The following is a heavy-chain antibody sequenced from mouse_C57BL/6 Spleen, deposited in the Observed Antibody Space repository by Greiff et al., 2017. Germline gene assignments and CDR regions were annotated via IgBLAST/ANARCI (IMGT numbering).Heavy chain of an antibody. V-gene: IGHV1-72*01. CDR3: ARSYYSNYDYWYYDV. Sequence: QVQLQQPGAELVKPGASVKLSCKASGYTFTSYWMHWVKQRPGRGLEWIGRIDPNSGGTKYNEKFKSKATLTVDKPSSTAYMQLSSLTSEGSAVYYCARSYYSNYDYWYYDVWGTGNTGTVSS. CDR1: GYTFTSYW. CDR2: IDPNSGGT. D-gene: IGHD2-5*01. J-gene: IGHJ1*03.